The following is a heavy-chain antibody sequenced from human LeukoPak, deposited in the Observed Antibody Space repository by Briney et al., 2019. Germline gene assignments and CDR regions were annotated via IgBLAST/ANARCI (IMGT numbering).Heavy chain of an antibody. CDR1: GGSISSSSYY. CDR2: IYYSGST. J-gene: IGHJ4*02. V-gene: IGHV4-39*01. CDR3: ARRRIAAFFDY. Sequence: SETLSLTCTVSGGSISSSSYYWGWIRQPPGKGLEWIGSIYYSGSTYYNPSLKSRVTISVDTSKNQFSLKLSSVTAADTAVYYCARRRIAAFFDYWGQGTLVTVSS. D-gene: IGHD6-25*01.